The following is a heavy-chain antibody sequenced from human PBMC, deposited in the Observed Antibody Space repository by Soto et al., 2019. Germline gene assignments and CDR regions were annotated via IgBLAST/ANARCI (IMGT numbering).Heavy chain of an antibody. CDR1: GFTFSSYA. V-gene: IGHV3-23*01. CDR2: ISGSGGST. J-gene: IGHJ4*02. D-gene: IGHD3-9*01. CDR3: AKEGRRGYDILTGFFDY. Sequence: GGSLRLSCAASGFTFSSYAMSWVRQAPGKGLEWVSAISGSGGSTYYADSVKGRFTISRDNSKNTLYLQMNSLRAEDTAVYYCAKEGRRGYDILTGFFDYWGQGTLVTVS.